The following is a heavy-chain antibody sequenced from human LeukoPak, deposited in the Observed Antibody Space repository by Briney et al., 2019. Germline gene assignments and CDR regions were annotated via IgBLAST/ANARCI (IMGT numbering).Heavy chain of an antibody. V-gene: IGHV4-4*09. CDR3: ASLYFYGGSGYHYYFDY. CDR2: MYTGGST. J-gene: IGHJ4*02. Sequence: SETPSLTCTVSGGSISSFYWSWIRQPPGKGLEWLGYMYTGGSTKYNPSLESRVTISVDTSKNQFSLKLSSVTAADTAVYYCASLYFYGGSGYHYYFDYWGQGTLVTVSS. CDR1: GGSISSFY. D-gene: IGHD3-22*01.